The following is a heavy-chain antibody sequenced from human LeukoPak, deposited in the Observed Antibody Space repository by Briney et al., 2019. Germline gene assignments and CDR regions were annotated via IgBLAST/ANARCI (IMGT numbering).Heavy chain of an antibody. CDR3: ARDRHPPYYDTSGHHPHYFHH. J-gene: IGHJ4*02. Sequence: ASVKVSCKASGYTFTRNGISWVRLAPGQGLEWMGWTSAQNGNTKYADKFQDRVAMTRDTSTNTAYMELRRLRPHETAVYYCARDRHPPYYDTSGHHPHYFHHSRQATLVTVSS. CDR2: TSAQNGNT. V-gene: IGHV1-18*01. D-gene: IGHD3-22*01. CDR1: GYTFTRNG.